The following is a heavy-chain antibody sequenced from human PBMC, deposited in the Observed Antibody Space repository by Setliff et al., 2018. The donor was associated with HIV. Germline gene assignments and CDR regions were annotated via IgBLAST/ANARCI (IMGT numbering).Heavy chain of an antibody. CDR1: GFSVGDNY. CDR3: VRDHRPSNNNWHHWFDP. CDR2: IYAAGAT. Sequence: GGFLRLSCEISGFSVGDNYMTWVRQTPKMGLEWVSLIYAAGATYYADSVEGRFTISRDTSTNTLYLQMNSLRAEDTAVYYCVRDHRPSNNNWHHWFDPWGQGTLVTVSS. D-gene: IGHD1-1*01. V-gene: IGHV3-66*01. J-gene: IGHJ5*02.